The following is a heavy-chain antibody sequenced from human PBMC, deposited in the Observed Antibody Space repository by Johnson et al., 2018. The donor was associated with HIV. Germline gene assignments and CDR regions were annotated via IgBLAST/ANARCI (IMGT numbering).Heavy chain of an antibody. CDR3: ARRCELHSNAFDI. D-gene: IGHD3-10*01. Sequence: EVQLVESGGGLVQPGGSLRLSCAASGFIFSNYWMSWVRQAPGKGLAWVANIKQDGTDKYYVDSVKGRFTISRDNAKNSLYLQMNSLRAEDTALYYCARRCELHSNAFDIWGQGTMVTVSS. J-gene: IGHJ3*02. CDR1: GFIFSNYW. V-gene: IGHV3-7*03. CDR2: IKQDGTDK.